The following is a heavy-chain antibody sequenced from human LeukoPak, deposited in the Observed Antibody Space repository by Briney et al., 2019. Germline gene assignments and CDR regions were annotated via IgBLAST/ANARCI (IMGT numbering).Heavy chain of an antibody. J-gene: IGHJ4*02. D-gene: IGHD3-10*01. CDR1: GFTFSSYA. Sequence: GSLRLSCAASGFTFSSYAMHWVRQAPGKGLEWVAVISYDGSNKYYADSVKGRFTISRDNSKNTLYLQMNSLRAEDTAVYYCARDLFGLFDYWGQGTLVTVSS. V-gene: IGHV3-30*04. CDR3: ARDLFGLFDY. CDR2: ISYDGSNK.